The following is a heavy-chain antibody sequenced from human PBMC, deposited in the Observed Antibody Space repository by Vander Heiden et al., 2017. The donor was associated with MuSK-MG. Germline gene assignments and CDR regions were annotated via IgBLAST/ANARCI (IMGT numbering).Heavy chain of an antibody. V-gene: IGHV3-21*01. D-gene: IGHD3-10*01. CDR1: GFTFSRYT. Sequence: EVQLVASGGGLVKPGGSLRLSCAASGFTFSRYTMKWVRQAPGKGLEWVSYISSRGNSRDYVDSVRGRFTISRDNAKNSLYLQMKGLRAEDTAIYYCARELLWREDYYGREVWAQGTKGNVSS. CDR2: ISSRGNSR. J-gene: IGHJ6*02. CDR3: ARELLWREDYYGREV.